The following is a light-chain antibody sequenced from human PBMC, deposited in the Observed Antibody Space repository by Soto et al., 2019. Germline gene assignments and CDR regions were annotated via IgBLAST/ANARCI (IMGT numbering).Light chain of an antibody. CDR2: DVS. J-gene: IGLJ1*01. CDR1: SSDVGGYNY. V-gene: IGLV2-14*01. Sequence: QSALTQPASVSGSLGQSITISCTGTSSDVGGYNYVSWYQQHPGKAPKLMIYDVSNRPSGVSNRFSGSKSGNTASLTISGLQAEDEADYYCSSYTSSSTLTVFGTGTKVTVL. CDR3: SSYTSSSTLTV.